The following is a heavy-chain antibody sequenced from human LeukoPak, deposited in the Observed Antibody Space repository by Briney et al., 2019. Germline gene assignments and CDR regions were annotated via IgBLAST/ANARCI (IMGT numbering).Heavy chain of an antibody. D-gene: IGHD5-24*01. CDR2: IWYDGSNK. Sequence: GGSLRLSCVASGMTFSNYGMHWVRQAPGKGLEWVAFIWYDGSNKYYSDSVKGRFTISRDNSKNTLYLQMNSLRAEDTAVYYCARNPWPNYFDYWGQGTLVTVSS. CDR3: ARNPWPNYFDY. CDR1: GMTFSNYG. V-gene: IGHV3-33*01. J-gene: IGHJ4*02.